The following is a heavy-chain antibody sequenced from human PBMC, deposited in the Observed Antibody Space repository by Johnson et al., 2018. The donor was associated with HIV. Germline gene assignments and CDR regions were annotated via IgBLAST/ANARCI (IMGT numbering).Heavy chain of an antibody. CDR1: GFSVSSYY. CDR2: LFSGGTT. CDR3: ARACRDGYTCDVYDV. V-gene: IGHV3-66*01. J-gene: IGHJ3*01. D-gene: IGHD5-24*01. Sequence: VQLVESGGVLVQPGGSLRLSCAASGFSVSSYYMSWVRQAPGKGLEWVSVLFSGGTTYYADSVRGRFTISRDNSKNTLFLQMNSLRAEDTAVFYCARACRDGYTCDVYDVWGQGKMVTVSS.